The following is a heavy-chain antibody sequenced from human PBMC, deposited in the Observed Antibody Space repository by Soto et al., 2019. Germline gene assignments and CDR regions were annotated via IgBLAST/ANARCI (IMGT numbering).Heavy chain of an antibody. CDR3: ARSYGGALDY. CDR2: IYYSGST. D-gene: IGHD4-17*01. J-gene: IGHJ4*02. CDR1: GGSLSSYY. Sequence: SETLSLTCTVSGGSLSSYYWSWIRQPPGKGLEWIGYIYYSGSTNYNPSLKSRVTISVDTSKNQFSLKLSSVTAADTAVYYCARSYGGALDYWGQGTLVTVSS. V-gene: IGHV4-59*08.